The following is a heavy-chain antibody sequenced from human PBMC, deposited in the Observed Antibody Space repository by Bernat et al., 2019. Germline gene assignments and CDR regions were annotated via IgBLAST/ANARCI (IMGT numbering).Heavy chain of an antibody. Sequence: EVQLVESGGGLVQPGGSLRLSCAASGFTVSSNYMSWVRQAPGKGLEWVSVIYSGGSTYYADSVKGRFTISRDNSKNTLYLQMNSLRAEDTAVYYCARDSGYLSETFDYWGQGTLVTVSS. D-gene: IGHD3-22*01. CDR3: ARDSGYLSETFDY. CDR2: IYSGGST. V-gene: IGHV3-66*01. CDR1: GFTVSSNY. J-gene: IGHJ4*02.